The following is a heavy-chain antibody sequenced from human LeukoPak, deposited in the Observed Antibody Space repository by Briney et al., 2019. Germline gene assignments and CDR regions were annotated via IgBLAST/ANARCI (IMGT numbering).Heavy chain of an antibody. CDR3: ARGGGGSYYHLLDY. CDR2: ISSSSSYK. Sequence: AGGSLRLSCAASGFTFSSYSMNWVRQAPGKGLEWVSSISSSSSYKYYADSVKGRFTISRDNAKNSLYLQMNSLRAEDTAVYYCARGGGGSYYHLLDYWGQGTLVTVPS. CDR1: GFTFSSYS. D-gene: IGHD1-26*01. V-gene: IGHV3-21*01. J-gene: IGHJ4*02.